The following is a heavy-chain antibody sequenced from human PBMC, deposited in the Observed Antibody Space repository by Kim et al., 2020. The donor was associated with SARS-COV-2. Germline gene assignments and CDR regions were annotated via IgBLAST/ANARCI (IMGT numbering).Heavy chain of an antibody. J-gene: IGHJ3*02. Sequence: GGSLRLSCAASGFTFSSYDMHWVRQATGKRLEWISSIGTVGDTYYPGSVRGRFTISRENAKNSLFLQMNSLRAGDTAIYYCARALMDSSGYYYGPIGRSDAFDIWGQGTMVTVSS. CDR2: IGTVGDT. V-gene: IGHV3-13*01. CDR3: ARALMDSSGYYYGPIGRSDAFDI. D-gene: IGHD3-22*01. CDR1: GFTFSSYD.